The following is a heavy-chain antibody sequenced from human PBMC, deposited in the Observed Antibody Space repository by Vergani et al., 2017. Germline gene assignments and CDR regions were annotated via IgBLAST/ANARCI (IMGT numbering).Heavy chain of an antibody. Sequence: QVQLVQSGAEVKKPGSSVKVSCKASGGTFSSYAINWVRQAPGQGLEWMGGIIPIFGTANYAQNFQGRVTITADESTSTAYMELSSLRFEDTAVYYCARLGDLAGGYYYGMDVWGQGTTVTVSS. CDR1: GGTFSSYA. J-gene: IGHJ6*02. CDR3: ARLGDLAGGYYYGMDV. CDR2: IIPIFGTA. V-gene: IGHV1-69*01.